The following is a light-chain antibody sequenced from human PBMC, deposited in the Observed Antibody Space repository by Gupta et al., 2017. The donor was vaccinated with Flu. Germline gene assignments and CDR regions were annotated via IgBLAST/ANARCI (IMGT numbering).Light chain of an antibody. Sequence: DIVMTQSPLSLPVTPGEPASISCRSSQSLLHSNGYDYLDSYLQKPGQSPQLLIYWGSDRASRVADRFSGSGSGKDFTLKSRSVEDEDVGVYYCKYDVQTRTFGQGTKVEI. CDR3: KYDVQTRT. CDR2: WGS. V-gene: IGKV2-28*01. CDR1: QSLLHSNGYDY. J-gene: IGKJ1*01.